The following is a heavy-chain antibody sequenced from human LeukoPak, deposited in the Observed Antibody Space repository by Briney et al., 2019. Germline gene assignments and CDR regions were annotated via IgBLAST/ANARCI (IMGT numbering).Heavy chain of an antibody. J-gene: IGHJ6*02. D-gene: IGHD4-11*01. CDR2: IYYSGST. V-gene: IGHV4-59*01. Sequence: PSETLSLTCTVSGGFISSYYWSWIRQPPGKGLEWIGYIYYSGSTNYNPSLESRVTISEDTSKNQFSLMLTSVTAADTAVYYCARVVYSHYWPEGMDVWGQGTTVTVSS. CDR1: GGFISSYY. CDR3: ARVVYSHYWPEGMDV.